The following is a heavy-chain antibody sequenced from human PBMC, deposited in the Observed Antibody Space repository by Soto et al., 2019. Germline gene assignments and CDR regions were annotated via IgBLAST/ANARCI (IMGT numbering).Heavy chain of an antibody. J-gene: IGHJ4*02. CDR3: AKDLGDGYNSPLDY. D-gene: IGHD5-12*01. CDR2: ISYDGSNK. CDR1: GFTFSSYG. Sequence: TGGSLRLSCAASGFTFSSYGMHWVRQAPGKGLEWVAVISYDGSNKYYADSVKGRFTISRDNSKNTLYLQMNSLRAEDTAVYYCAKDLGDGYNSPLDYWGQGTLVTVSS. V-gene: IGHV3-30*18.